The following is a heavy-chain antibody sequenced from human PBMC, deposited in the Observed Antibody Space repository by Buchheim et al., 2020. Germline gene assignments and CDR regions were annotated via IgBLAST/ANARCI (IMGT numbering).Heavy chain of an antibody. Sequence: QLQLQESGPGLVKPSETLSLTCTVSGGSISSSSYYWGWIRQPPGKGLEWIGSIYYSGCTYYNPSLKSRVTISVDTYKNKFSLKLSSVTAADTAVYYCAREGYCSGGSCYSDYWGQGTL. V-gene: IGHV4-39*07. D-gene: IGHD2-15*01. CDR3: AREGYCSGGSCYSDY. CDR2: IYYSGCT. J-gene: IGHJ4*02. CDR1: GGSISSSSYY.